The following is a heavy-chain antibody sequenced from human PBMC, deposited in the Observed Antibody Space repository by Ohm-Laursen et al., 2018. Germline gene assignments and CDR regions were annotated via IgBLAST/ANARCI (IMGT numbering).Heavy chain of an antibody. D-gene: IGHD1-26*01. Sequence: SDTLSLTCAVYGGSFSGYYWTWMRQPPGKGLEWIGEINHSGSTNYNPSLKSRVTISTDTSNNQFSLKLSSVTAADTAVYYCARGVRYSGSTFDSWGQGTLVTVSS. J-gene: IGHJ4*02. CDR1: GGSFSGYY. V-gene: IGHV4-34*01. CDR2: INHSGST. CDR3: ARGVRYSGSTFDS.